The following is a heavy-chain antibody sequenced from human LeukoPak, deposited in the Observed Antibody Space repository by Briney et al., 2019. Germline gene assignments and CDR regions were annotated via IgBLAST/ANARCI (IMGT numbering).Heavy chain of an antibody. CDR2: ISSSGSSI. J-gene: IGHJ6*03. CDR1: GFTFSDYY. D-gene: IGHD3-10*01. V-gene: IGHV3-11*04. Sequence: GGSLRLSCAASGFTFSDYYMIWIRQAPGKGLEWVSYISSSGSSINYADSVKGRFTISRDISKSTLYLQMNSLRAADTAVYYCARDGGVRGPDYYYYMDVWGKGTTVTISS. CDR3: ARDGGVRGPDYYYYMDV.